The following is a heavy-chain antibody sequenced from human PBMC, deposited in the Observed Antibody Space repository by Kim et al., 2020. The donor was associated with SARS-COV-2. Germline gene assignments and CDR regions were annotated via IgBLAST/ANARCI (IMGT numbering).Heavy chain of an antibody. Sequence: SETLSLTCTVSGGSISSSSYYWGWIRQPPGKGLEWIGSIYYSGSTYYNPSLKSRVTISVDTSKNQFSLKLSSVTAADTAVYYCASGITMIVVARPDAFDIWGQGTMVTVSS. J-gene: IGHJ3*02. V-gene: IGHV4-39*01. CDR3: ASGITMIVVARPDAFDI. D-gene: IGHD3-22*01. CDR2: IYYSGST. CDR1: GGSISSSSYY.